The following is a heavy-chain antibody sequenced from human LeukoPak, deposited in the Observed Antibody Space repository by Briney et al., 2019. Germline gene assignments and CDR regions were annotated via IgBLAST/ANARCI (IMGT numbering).Heavy chain of an antibody. D-gene: IGHD1-26*01. CDR3: AKDRSIGTYYTFDS. V-gene: IGHV3-23*01. CDR2: VSGSGAIA. Sequence: GGTPRLSCAASGFTFSSHGMSWVRQAPGKGLEWVSTVSGSGAIAYYTDSDKGRFTISRDNSKNTLYLQMSSLTAKDTAVYYCAKDRSIGTYYTFDSWGQGTLVTVSS. CDR1: GFTFSSHG. J-gene: IGHJ4*02.